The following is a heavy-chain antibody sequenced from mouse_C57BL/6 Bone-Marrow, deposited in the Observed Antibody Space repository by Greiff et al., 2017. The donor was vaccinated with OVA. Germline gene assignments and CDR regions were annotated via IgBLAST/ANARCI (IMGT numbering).Heavy chain of an antibody. CDR1: GFTFTNYY. V-gene: IGHV7-3*01. CDR2: IRNKPNGSTT. J-gene: IGHJ2*01. Sequence: EVQRVESGGGLVQPGDSLSLSCAASGFTFTNYYMSWVRQPPGKALEWLAFIRNKPNGSTTEYSASVKGRFTISRDNSQSILYLPMNALRAEDSATYYCARYKGRVAVDYFDYWGQGTALTVSS. D-gene: IGHD1-1*01. CDR3: ARYKGRVAVDYFDY.